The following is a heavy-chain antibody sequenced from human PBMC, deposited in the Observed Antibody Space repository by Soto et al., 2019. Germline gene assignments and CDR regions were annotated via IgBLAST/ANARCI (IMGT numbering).Heavy chain of an antibody. Sequence: QLQLQESGPGLVKPSETLSLTCTVSGGSISSSSYYWGWIRQPPGKGLEWIGSIYYSGSTYYNPSLKRRVTISVDTSKNQFSLKLSSVTAADTAVYYCARQMGYCSGGTCYSDYWGQGTLVTVSS. CDR2: IYYSGST. CDR1: GGSISSSSYY. D-gene: IGHD2-15*01. J-gene: IGHJ4*02. CDR3: ARQMGYCSGGTCYSDY. V-gene: IGHV4-39*01.